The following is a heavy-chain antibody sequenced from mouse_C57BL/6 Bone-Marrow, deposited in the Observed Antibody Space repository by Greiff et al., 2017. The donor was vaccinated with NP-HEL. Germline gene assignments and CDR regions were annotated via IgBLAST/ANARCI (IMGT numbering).Heavy chain of an antibody. V-gene: IGHV1-19*01. J-gene: IGHJ2*01. CDR2: INPYNGGT. D-gene: IGHD1-1*01. Sequence: EVQLQQSGPVLVKPGASVKMSCKASGYTFTDYSMNWVKQSHGKSLEWIGVINPYNGGTSYNQKFKGKATLTVDKSSSTAYMELNSLTSEDSAVYYCARSGLITTVVATNYWGQGTTLTVSS. CDR3: ARSGLITTVVATNY. CDR1: GYTFTDYS.